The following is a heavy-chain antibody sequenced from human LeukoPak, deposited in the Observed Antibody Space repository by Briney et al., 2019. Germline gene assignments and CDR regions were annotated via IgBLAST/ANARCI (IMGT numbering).Heavy chain of an antibody. D-gene: IGHD5-12*01. Sequence: ASVKVSCTASGYTFTSYGISWVRQAPGQGLEWMGWISAYNGNTNYAQKLQGRVTMTTDTSTSTAYMELRSLRSDDTAVYYCARGGVDNYYYYYMDVWGKGTTVTVSS. J-gene: IGHJ6*03. CDR3: ARGGVDNYYYYYMDV. CDR1: GYTFTSYG. CDR2: ISAYNGNT. V-gene: IGHV1-18*01.